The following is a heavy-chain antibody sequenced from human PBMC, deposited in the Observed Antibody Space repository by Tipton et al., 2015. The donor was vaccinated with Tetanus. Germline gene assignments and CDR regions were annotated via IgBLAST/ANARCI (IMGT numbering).Heavy chain of an antibody. Sequence: TLSLTCTVSGGSVSNSDYYWGWIRQSPGKGLEWIGSIWYDGSAYYNPSLKSRVTISVDTSKNQFSLKVRSVTAADTAFYYCTRHVVEAVPRWFDPWGQGTLVTVSS. CDR3: TRHVVEAVPRWFDP. D-gene: IGHD2-2*01. CDR2: IWYDGSA. CDR1: GGSVSNSDYY. V-gene: IGHV4-39*01. J-gene: IGHJ5*02.